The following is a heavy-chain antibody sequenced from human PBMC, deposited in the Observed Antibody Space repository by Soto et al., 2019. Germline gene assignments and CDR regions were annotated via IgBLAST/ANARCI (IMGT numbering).Heavy chain of an antibody. V-gene: IGHV4-4*02. CDR3: ARVVPGAEAWFGP. CDR2: ISHSGSA. CDR1: GGSSSNTNW. Sequence: PSETLSLTCAVSGGSSSNTNWWSWVRQPPGKGLEWIGEISHSGSAKYNSSLKSRVTILVDRSKNQFSLKLNSVTAADTAVYYCARVVPGAEAWFGPWGQGTLVTVSS. D-gene: IGHD2-2*01. J-gene: IGHJ5*02.